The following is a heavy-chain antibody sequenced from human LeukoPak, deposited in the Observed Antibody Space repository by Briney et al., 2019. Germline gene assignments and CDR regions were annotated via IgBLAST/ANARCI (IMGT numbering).Heavy chain of an antibody. D-gene: IGHD4-17*01. V-gene: IGHV1-69*05. CDR2: IIPTFGTA. CDR3: AREHLRASYFDY. CDR1: GGTFSSYA. J-gene: IGHJ4*02. Sequence: SVKVSCKASGGTFSSYAISWVRQAPGQGLEWMGRIIPTFGTANYAQKFQGRVTITTDESTSTAYMELSSLRSEDTAVYYCAREHLRASYFDYWGQGTLVTVSS.